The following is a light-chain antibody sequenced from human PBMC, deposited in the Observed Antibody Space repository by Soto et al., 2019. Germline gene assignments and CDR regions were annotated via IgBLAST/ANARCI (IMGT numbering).Light chain of an antibody. CDR2: EVS. J-gene: IGLJ1*01. CDR3: IAYTGSSTSYV. CDR1: SSDIGSYNH. Sequence: QSALTQPASVSGSPGQSITISYIGTSSDIGSYNHVAWYQQFPGKSPKLTIYEVSSRPSGVSSRFSGSKSGNTASLTISGLQAEDEADYYCIAYTGSSTSYVFGSGTKLTVL. V-gene: IGLV2-14*01.